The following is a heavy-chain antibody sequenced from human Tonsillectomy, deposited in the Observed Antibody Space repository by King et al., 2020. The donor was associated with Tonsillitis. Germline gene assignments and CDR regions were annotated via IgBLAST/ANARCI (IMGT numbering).Heavy chain of an antibody. CDR3: AREQLTKREGAFDI. J-gene: IGHJ3*02. D-gene: IGHD1-1*01. Sequence: VQLVESGGGLIQPGGSLRLSCAASGFTVSSNYMSWVRQAPGKGLEWVSVIYSGGSTYYADSVKGQFTISRDNSKNTLYLQMNSLRAEDTAVYYRAREQLTKREGAFDIWGQGTMVTVSS. CDR1: GFTVSSNY. CDR2: IYSGGST. V-gene: IGHV3-53*01.